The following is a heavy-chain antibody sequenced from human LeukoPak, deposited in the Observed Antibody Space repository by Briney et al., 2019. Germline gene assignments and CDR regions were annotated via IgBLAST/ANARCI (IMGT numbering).Heavy chain of an antibody. V-gene: IGHV3-72*01. CDR1: GFTFSYHY. CDR3: ARVSRDYYDSSGYYDY. Sequence: QPGVSLRLLCAASGFTFSYHYMLGLRRAPGKGLEGVGCTRNKANSYNTEYAPSVKGRFTISRDDSKNSLYLQMNSLKTEDTAVYYCARVSRDYYDSSGYYDYWGQGTLVTVSS. J-gene: IGHJ4*02. CDR2: TRNKANSYNT. D-gene: IGHD3-22*01.